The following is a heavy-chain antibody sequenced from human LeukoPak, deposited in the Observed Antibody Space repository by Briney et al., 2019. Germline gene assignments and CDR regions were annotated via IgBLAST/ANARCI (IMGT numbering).Heavy chain of an antibody. CDR1: GGSISSGGYY. J-gene: IGHJ5*02. V-gene: IGHV4-31*03. Sequence: SETLSLTCTVSGGSISSGGYYWSWIRQHPGKGLEWIGYINYRGSTYYNPPLKSRVTISVDTSKNQFSLKLSSVTAADTAVYYCARAFRSNPYNWFDPWGQGTLVTVSS. CDR3: ARAFRSNPYNWFDP. CDR2: INYRGST.